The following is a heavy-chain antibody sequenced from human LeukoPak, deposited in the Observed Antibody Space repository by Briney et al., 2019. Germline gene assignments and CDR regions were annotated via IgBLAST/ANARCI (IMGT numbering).Heavy chain of an antibody. CDR2: INPNSGGT. CDR1: GYTFTGYY. J-gene: IGHJ6*02. V-gene: IGHV1-2*04. CDR3: ARQYYDILTGYYPGPYGMDV. Sequence: ASVKVSCKASGYTFTGYYMHWVRQAPGQGLEWMGWINPNSGGTNYAQKFQGWVTMTRDTSISTAYMELSRLRSDDTAVYYCARQYYDILTGYYPGPYGMDVWGQGTTVTISS. D-gene: IGHD3-9*01.